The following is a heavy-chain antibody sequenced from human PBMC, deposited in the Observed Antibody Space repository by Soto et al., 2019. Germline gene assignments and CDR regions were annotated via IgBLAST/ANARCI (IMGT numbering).Heavy chain of an antibody. J-gene: IGHJ3*02. Sequence: EVQLVESGGGLVKPGGSLRLSCAASGFSFSTAWMNWVRQAPGKGLEWVSAISGSGGSTYYADSVKGRFTISRDNSKNTLYRQMNSLRAEDTAVYYCAKDRYERRGAFDIWGQGTMVTVSS. V-gene: IGHV3-23*04. D-gene: IGHD1-20*01. CDR2: ISGSGGST. CDR1: GFSFSTAW. CDR3: AKDRYERRGAFDI.